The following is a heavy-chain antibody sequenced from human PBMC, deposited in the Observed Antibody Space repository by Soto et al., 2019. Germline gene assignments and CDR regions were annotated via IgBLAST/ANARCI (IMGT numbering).Heavy chain of an antibody. V-gene: IGHV3-23*01. D-gene: IGHD5-12*01. CDR2: ISGSAGSA. J-gene: IGHJ4*02. Sequence: GGSLRLSCAASGFTFSSYAMSWVRQAPGKGLEWVSGISGSAGSAYYADSVKGRFTISRDNSKNTLYLQMNSLRAEDTAVYYCAKIVSGYDQYDYWGRGTLVTVSS. CDR3: AKIVSGYDQYDY. CDR1: GFTFSSYA.